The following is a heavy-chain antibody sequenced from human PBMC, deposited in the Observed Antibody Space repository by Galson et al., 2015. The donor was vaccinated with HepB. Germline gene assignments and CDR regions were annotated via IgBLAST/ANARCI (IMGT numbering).Heavy chain of an antibody. CDR2: ISAYNGNT. V-gene: IGHV1-18*01. CDR1: GYTFTSYG. CDR3: ARDRGTIQLWVY. J-gene: IGHJ4*02. Sequence: SVKVSCKASGYTFTSYGISWVRQAPGQGLEWMGWISAYNGNTNYAQKLQGKVTMTTGTSTSTAYMELRSLRSDDTAVYYCARDRGTIQLWVYWGQGTLVTVSS. D-gene: IGHD5-18*01.